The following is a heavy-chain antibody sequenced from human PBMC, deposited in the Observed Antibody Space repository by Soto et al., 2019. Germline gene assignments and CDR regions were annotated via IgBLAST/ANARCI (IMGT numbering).Heavy chain of an antibody. D-gene: IGHD3-3*01. CDR3: ARGRPVLRFLEWLLSEWDY. V-gene: IGHV4-61*01. J-gene: IGHJ4*02. Sequence: KPSETLSLTCTVSGGSVSSGSYYWSWIRQPPGKGLEWIGYIYYSGSTNYNPSLKSRVTISVDTSKNQFSLKLSSVTAADTAVYYCARGRPVLRFLEWLLSEWDYWGQGTLVTVS. CDR2: IYYSGST. CDR1: GGSVSSGSYY.